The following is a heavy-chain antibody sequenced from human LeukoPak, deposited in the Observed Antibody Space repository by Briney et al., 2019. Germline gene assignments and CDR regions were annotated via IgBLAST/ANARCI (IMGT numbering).Heavy chain of an antibody. CDR2: INPNSGGT. D-gene: IGHD2-21*01. CDR1: GYTFTGYY. Sequence: ASVKVSCTASGYTFTGYYMHWVRQAPGQGLEWMGRINPNSGGTNYAQQSQDRGTMTTDTSISTAYMELSRLRSGITVVYYFARDVGIVVVTGGDNYWGQGNLVTVSS. V-gene: IGHV1-2*05. CDR3: ARDVGIVVVTGGDNY. J-gene: IGHJ4*02.